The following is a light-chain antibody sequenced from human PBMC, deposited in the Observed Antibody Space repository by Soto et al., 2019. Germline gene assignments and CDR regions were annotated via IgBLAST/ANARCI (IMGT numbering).Light chain of an antibody. CDR2: GAS. J-gene: IGKJ5*01. CDR1: QSVIIN. V-gene: IGKV3-15*01. Sequence: ETVMTQSPATLSVSPGEGATLSCRASQSVIINLAWYQQKPGQAPRLLIYGASTSATGIPARCSGSGSGTELTLPISSLQSEDFAVYYCQQYNRWPPLSFGQGTLLEIK. CDR3: QQYNRWPPLS.